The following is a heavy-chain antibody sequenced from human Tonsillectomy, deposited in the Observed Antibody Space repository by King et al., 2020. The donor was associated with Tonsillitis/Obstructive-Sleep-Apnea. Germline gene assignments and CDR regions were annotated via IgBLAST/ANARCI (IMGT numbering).Heavy chain of an antibody. Sequence: PLQESGPGLVKPSETLSLTCTVSGGSVSSGSYYWSWIRQPPGKGLEWIGYIYYSGSTNYNPSLKSRVTISVDTSKNQFSLKLSSVTAADTAVYYCARGWGDPPSFDIWGQGTMVTVSS. CDR3: ARGWGDPPSFDI. D-gene: IGHD3-16*01. V-gene: IGHV4-61*01. J-gene: IGHJ3*02. CDR2: IYYSGST. CDR1: GGSVSSGSYY.